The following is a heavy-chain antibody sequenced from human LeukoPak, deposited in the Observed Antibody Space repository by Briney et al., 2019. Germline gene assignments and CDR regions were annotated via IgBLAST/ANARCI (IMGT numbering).Heavy chain of an antibody. Sequence: ASVKVSCKASVYTFTGYYMHWVRQAPGQGVEWMGWINPNSGGKNYAEKFQGRVTRTRDTSISTAYMELSRLRSDDTAVYYCARGGHHRGYSGYDYPDYWGQGTLVTVSS. CDR3: ARGGHHRGYSGYDYPDY. J-gene: IGHJ4*02. CDR2: INPNSGGK. V-gene: IGHV1-2*02. CDR1: VYTFTGYY. D-gene: IGHD5-12*01.